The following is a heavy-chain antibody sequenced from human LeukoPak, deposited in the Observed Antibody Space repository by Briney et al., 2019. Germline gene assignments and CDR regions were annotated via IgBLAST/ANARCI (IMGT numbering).Heavy chain of an antibody. CDR2: IFSNGDT. Sequence: GGSLRLSCTASEFTVSRNYMLWVRQAPGKGLEWVSLIFSNGDTHYADSVKGRFTISRDTSKNTVSLQMNSLRVEDTAMYYCTRDQMNYWGPGTLVTVSS. CDR1: EFTVSRNY. J-gene: IGHJ4*01. CDR3: TRDQMNY. D-gene: IGHD5-24*01. V-gene: IGHV3-53*01.